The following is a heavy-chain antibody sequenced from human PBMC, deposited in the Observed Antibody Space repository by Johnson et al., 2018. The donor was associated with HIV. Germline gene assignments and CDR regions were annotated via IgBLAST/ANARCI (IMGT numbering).Heavy chain of an antibody. Sequence: VQLVESGGGVVQPGRSLRLSCAASGFTFSSYAMHWVRQAPGKGLVWVSRINSDGSSTSYADSVKGRFTISRDNAKNTLYLQMNSLRAEDTAVYYCARVGDGSGYYFDAFDIWGQVTMVTVSS. D-gene: IGHD3-22*01. J-gene: IGHJ3*02. CDR1: GFTFSSYA. CDR2: INSDGSST. CDR3: ARVGDGSGYYFDAFDI. V-gene: IGHV3-74*02.